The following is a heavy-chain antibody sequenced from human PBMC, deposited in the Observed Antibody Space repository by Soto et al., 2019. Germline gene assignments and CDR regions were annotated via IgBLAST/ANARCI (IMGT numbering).Heavy chain of an antibody. CDR1: GFTFTSSA. D-gene: IGHD3-22*01. CDR2: IVVGSGNT. Sequence: GASVKVSCKASGFTFTSSAVQWVRQARGQRLEGIGWIVVGSGNTNYAQKFQERVTITRDMSTSTAYMELSSLRSEDTAVYYCAADPNYYDSSGYYYHYYYGMDVWGQGTTVTVSS. J-gene: IGHJ6*02. CDR3: AADPNYYDSSGYYYHYYYGMDV. V-gene: IGHV1-58*01.